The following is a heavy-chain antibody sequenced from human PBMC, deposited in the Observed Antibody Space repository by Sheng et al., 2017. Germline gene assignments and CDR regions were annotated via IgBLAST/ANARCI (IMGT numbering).Heavy chain of an antibody. CDR3: ARLHVAVAGGAQYYFDY. CDR1: GGTFSSYA. D-gene: IGHD6-19*01. V-gene: IGHV1-69*13. CDR2: IIPIFGTA. J-gene: IGHJ4*02. Sequence: QVQLVQSGAEVKKPGSSVKVSCKASGGTFSSYAISWVRQAPGQGLEWMGGIIPIFGTANYAQKFQGRVTITADESTSTAYMELSSLRSEDTAVYYCARLHVAVAGGAQYYFDYWGQGTLVTVSS.